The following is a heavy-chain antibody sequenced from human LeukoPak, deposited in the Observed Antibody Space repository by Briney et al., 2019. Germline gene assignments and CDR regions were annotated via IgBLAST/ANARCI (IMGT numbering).Heavy chain of an antibody. Sequence: ASVKVSCKASGYTFTGYYMHWVRQVPGQGLEWMGWINPNSGGTNYAQKFQGRITMTRDTSISTAYMELSRLRSDDTAVYYCARDPPKRIAAAGTDDYWGQGTLVTVSS. D-gene: IGHD6-13*01. CDR2: INPNSGGT. V-gene: IGHV1-2*02. CDR3: ARDPPKRIAAAGTDDY. CDR1: GYTFTGYY. J-gene: IGHJ4*02.